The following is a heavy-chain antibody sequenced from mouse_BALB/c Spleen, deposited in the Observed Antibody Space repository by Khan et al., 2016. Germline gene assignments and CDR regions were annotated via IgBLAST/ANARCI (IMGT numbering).Heavy chain of an antibody. J-gene: IGHJ3*01. D-gene: IGHD2-2*01. CDR2: IGGGGST. V-gene: IGHV2-6-4*01. CDR1: GFSLSRYS. CDR3: ASKSLYGYDRVFAY. Sequence: VELGESGPGLVAPSQSLSITCTVSGFSLSRYSVHWVRQPPGKGLEWLGMIGGGGSTDYISALKSRLSISKDNSKSQVFVKMNSLQTDDTAMYYCASKSLYGYDRVFAYCLHGPLVTVSA.